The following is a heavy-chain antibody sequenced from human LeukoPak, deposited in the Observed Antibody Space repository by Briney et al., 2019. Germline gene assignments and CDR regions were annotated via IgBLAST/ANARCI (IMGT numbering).Heavy chain of an antibody. CDR2: IYYIWST. D-gene: IGHD3-22*01. CDR1: GGSISSSSYY. V-gene: IGHV4-39*07. Sequence: NPSETLSLTCTVSGGSISSSSYYWGLIRQPPGKGLDWIGSIYYIWSTYYNPSLKSRVTISVDTSKNQFSLKLSSVTAADTAVYYCARDAYDSSGYSFDYWGQGTLVTVSS. CDR3: ARDAYDSSGYSFDY. J-gene: IGHJ4*02.